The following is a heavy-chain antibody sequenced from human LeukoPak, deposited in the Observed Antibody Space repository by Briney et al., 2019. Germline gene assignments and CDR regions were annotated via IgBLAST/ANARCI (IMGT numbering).Heavy chain of an antibody. J-gene: IGHJ4*02. CDR2: VHLNGAT. V-gene: IGHV4-4*02. CDR3: TRESEAFSPFGF. CDR1: GGSITTTNW. Sequence: PSGTLSLTCAVSGGSITTTNWWSWVRQPPGKGLEWIGEVHLNGATNYNPSLESRFSMSIDKSNNHLSLEVTSVTAADTAMYYCTRESEAFSPFGFWGQGTLVTVSS.